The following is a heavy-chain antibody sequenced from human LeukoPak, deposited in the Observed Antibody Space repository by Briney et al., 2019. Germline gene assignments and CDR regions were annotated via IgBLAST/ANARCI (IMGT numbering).Heavy chain of an antibody. J-gene: IGHJ6*03. D-gene: IGHD4-17*01. CDR1: GYTFTSYG. V-gene: IGHV1-18*01. CDR2: ISAYNGNT. CDR3: ARVPGDYGWFGNYYYMDV. Sequence: ASVKVSCKASGYTFTSYGISWVRQAPGQGLEWMGCISAYNGNTNYAQKLQGRVTMTTDTSTSTAYMELRSLRSDDTAVYYCARVPGDYGWFGNYYYMDVWGKGTTVTVSS.